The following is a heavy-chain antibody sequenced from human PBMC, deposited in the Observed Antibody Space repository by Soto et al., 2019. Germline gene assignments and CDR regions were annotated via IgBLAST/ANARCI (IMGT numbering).Heavy chain of an antibody. J-gene: IGHJ5*02. D-gene: IGHD1-26*01. CDR1: GGTFSSYA. CDR2: IIPIFGTA. CDR3: ARLPCVVEKRSGSYLAEDP. V-gene: IGHV1-69*13. Sequence: SVKVSCKASGGTFSSYAISWVRQAPGQGLEWMGGIIPIFGTANYAQKFQGRVTITADESTSTAYMELSSLRSEDTAVYYCARLPCVVEKRSGSYLAEDPCGQGPLVTVSS.